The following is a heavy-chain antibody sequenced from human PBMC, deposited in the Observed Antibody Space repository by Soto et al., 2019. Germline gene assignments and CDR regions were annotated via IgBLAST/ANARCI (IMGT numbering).Heavy chain of an antibody. CDR1: GFTFSSYA. V-gene: IGHV3-23*01. CDR3: ASSRGYDYYYLDY. J-gene: IGHJ4*02. CDR2: ISGSGGST. D-gene: IGHD5-12*01. Sequence: GSLRLSFEASGFTFSSYAMSWVRQAPGKGLEWVSAISGSGGSTYYADSVKGRFTISRDNSKNTLYLQMNSLRAEDTAVYYCASSRGYDYYYLDYWGQGIPVTVSS.